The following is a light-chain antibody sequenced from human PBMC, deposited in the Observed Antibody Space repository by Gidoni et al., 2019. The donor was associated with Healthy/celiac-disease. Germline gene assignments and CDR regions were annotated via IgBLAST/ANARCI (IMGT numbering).Light chain of an antibody. V-gene: IGKV4-1*01. J-gene: IGKJ4*01. CDR2: WAS. CDR1: QSVLYSSDNKNY. Sequence: DIVMTQSPDSLAVSLGERATINCKSSQSVLYSSDNKNYLAWYQQKPGQPPKLLIYWASTRESGVPDRFSGSGSGTDFTLTISSLQAEDVAVYYCQQYYTTPSFXGXTKVEI. CDR3: QQYYTTPS.